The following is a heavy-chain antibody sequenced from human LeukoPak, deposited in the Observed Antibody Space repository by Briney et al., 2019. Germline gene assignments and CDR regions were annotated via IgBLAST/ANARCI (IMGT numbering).Heavy chain of an antibody. J-gene: IGHJ5*02. CDR3: ARVFHPINGYGSGSYSFLGSLDP. Sequence: GASVKVSCKASGYTFTSYYMHWVRQAPGQGLEWMGGIIPIFNTANYAQEFQGRVTMTADESTRTAYMELTSLRSEDTAVYYCARVFHPINGYGSGSYSFLGSLDPWGQGTLVTVSS. CDR1: GYTFTSYY. D-gene: IGHD3-10*01. CDR2: IIPIFNTA. V-gene: IGHV1-69*13.